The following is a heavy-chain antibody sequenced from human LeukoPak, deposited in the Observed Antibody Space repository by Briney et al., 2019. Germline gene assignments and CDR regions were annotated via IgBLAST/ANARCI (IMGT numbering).Heavy chain of an antibody. J-gene: IGHJ4*02. Sequence: GASVKVSCKASGYTFTTYGISWVRQAPGQGLEWMGWISGYNGNTNYALKFQGRATMTTDTSTSTAYMELRSLRSDDTAVHYCARDYYYGSGSYSGPDTDYWGQGTLVTVSS. V-gene: IGHV1-18*01. D-gene: IGHD3-10*01. CDR2: ISGYNGNT. CDR1: GYTFTTYG. CDR3: ARDYYYGSGSYSGPDTDY.